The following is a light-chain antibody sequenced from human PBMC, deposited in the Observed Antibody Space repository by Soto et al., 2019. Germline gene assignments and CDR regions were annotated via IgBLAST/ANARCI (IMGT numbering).Light chain of an antibody. J-gene: IGKJ4*01. CDR1: LSLLHTDGDDY. CDR2: EAS. V-gene: IGKV2D-29*01. CDR3: MQSLQFPLT. Sequence: DIVMTQTPPSLSVTPGQPASISCKSSLSLLHTDGDDYLFWFLQKPGQPPQPLVYEASKRFSGIPDRFSGSGSGTEFTLTISRVEADDVGAYYCMQSLQFPLTFGGGT.